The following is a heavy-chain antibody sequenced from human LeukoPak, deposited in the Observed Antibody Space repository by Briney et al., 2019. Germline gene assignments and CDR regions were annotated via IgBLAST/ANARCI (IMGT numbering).Heavy chain of an antibody. J-gene: IGHJ4*02. V-gene: IGHV3-74*01. Sequence: GGSLRLSCAASGFSFSSYWMYWVRQGPGKGLVWVSRINSDGGITNYADSVKGRFTISRDNAKNTLYLEMKSLRAEDTGVYYCARGEVPAAEDYWGQGTLVTVSS. D-gene: IGHD2-2*01. CDR2: INSDGGIT. CDR1: GFSFSSYW. CDR3: ARGEVPAAEDY.